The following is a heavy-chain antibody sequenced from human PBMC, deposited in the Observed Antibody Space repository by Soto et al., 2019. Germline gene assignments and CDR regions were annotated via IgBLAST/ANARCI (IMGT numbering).Heavy chain of an antibody. J-gene: IGHJ4*02. CDR3: ARDVRGSYFDY. CDR2: IYYSGST. D-gene: IGHD3-16*01. CDR1: GGSISSGDYY. V-gene: IGHV4-30-4*01. Sequence: PSETLSLTCTVSGGSISSGDYYWSWIRQPPGKGLEWIGYIYYSGSTYYNPSLKSRVTISVDTPKNQFSLKLSSVTAADTAVYYCARDVRGSYFDYWSQGTLVTVSS.